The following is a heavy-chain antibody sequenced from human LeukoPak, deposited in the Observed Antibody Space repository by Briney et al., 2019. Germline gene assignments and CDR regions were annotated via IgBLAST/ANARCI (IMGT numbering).Heavy chain of an antibody. CDR3: ARNGDYADYFDY. CDR1: GFTFTTYW. J-gene: IGHJ4*02. V-gene: IGHV3-7*01. Sequence: PGGSLRLSCAASGFTFTTYWMNWVRQAPGKGLEWVANIKQDGTETYYVDSVKGRFTVSRDSAKNSVFLQMNSLRADDTAVYYCARNGDYADYFDYWGQGTLVTVSS. CDR2: IKQDGTET. D-gene: IGHD4-17*01.